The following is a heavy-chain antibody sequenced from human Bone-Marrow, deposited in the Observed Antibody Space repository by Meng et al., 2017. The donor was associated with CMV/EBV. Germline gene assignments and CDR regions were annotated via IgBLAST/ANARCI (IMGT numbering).Heavy chain of an antibody. V-gene: IGHV3-30*02. J-gene: IGHJ4*02. CDR2: IRYDGSNK. CDR1: GFTFSSYG. D-gene: IGHD1-26*01. CDR3: AKEGSGSYPLGY. Sequence: QLVGSGGDVVQPGGFLGLSCAASGFTFSSYGMHWVRQAPGKGLEWVAFIRYDGSNKYYADSVKGRFAISRDNSKNTLYLQMNSLRAEDTAVYYCAKEGSGSYPLGYWGQGTLVTVSS.